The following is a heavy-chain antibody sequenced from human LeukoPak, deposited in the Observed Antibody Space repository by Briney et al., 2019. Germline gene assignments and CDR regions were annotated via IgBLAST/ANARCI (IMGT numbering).Heavy chain of an antibody. CDR1: GFTFSSYG. V-gene: IGHV3-30*18. Sequence: GGSLRLSRAASGFTFSSYGMHWVRQVPGKGLEWVAVISYDGSNKYYADSVKGRFTISRDNSKNTLYLQMNSLRAEDTAVYYCAKARTVSAYYFDYWGQGTLVTVSS. CDR3: AKARTVSAYYFDY. CDR2: ISYDGSNK. J-gene: IGHJ4*02. D-gene: IGHD4-11*01.